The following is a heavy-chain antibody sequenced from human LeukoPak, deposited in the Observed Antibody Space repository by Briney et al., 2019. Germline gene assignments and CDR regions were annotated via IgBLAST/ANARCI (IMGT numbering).Heavy chain of an antibody. CDR2: ISGGGGTT. CDR1: GFTFRSYS. V-gene: IGHV3-23*01. D-gene: IGHD3-16*01. J-gene: IGHJ4*02. Sequence: GGSLRLSCAASGFTFRSYSMSWVRQAPGKGLEWVSTISGGGGTTYYADSVKGRFTTSRDNSKNTMYLQMNSLTAEDTAVYYCAKDRLRYFDYWGQGTLVTVSS. CDR3: AKDRLRYFDY.